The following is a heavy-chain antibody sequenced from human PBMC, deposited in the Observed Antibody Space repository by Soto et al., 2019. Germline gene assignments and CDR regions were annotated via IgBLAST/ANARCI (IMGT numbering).Heavy chain of an antibody. CDR2: ISGSGGST. CDR3: AKGVRDCSGGSCSYFDN. D-gene: IGHD2-15*01. J-gene: IGHJ4*02. Sequence: EVQLLESGGSLVQPGGSLRLSCAVSGFTFRSNAMSWVRQAPGKGLEWVTDISGSGGSTYYADSVKGRFTISRDNSKNTLYLQMNSLRAEDTAVYYCAKGVRDCSGGSCSYFDNWGQGTLVTVSS. V-gene: IGHV3-23*01. CDR1: GFTFRSNA.